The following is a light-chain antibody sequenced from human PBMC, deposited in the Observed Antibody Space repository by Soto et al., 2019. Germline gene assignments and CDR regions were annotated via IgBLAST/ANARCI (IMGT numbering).Light chain of an antibody. J-gene: IGKJ1*01. CDR2: DAS. CDR3: QHLSNSPPMWT. CDR1: ERIGTY. V-gene: IGKV3-11*01. Sequence: EIVLTQSPGTLSLSPGDRATLSCRASERIGTYLAWYQQKPGQAPRLLIYDASNRATGVPARFSGTGSGTDFTLTISSLESEDFAVYFCQHLSNSPPMWTFGQGTKVEIK.